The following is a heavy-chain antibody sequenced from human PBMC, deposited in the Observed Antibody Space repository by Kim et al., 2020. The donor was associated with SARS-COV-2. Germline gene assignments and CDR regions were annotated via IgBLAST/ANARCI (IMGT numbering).Heavy chain of an antibody. J-gene: IGHJ4*02. V-gene: IGHV3-21*01. D-gene: IGHD3-22*01. Sequence: DAVKCRITNTRENAENSLYLQMNSRRAEDTAVYYCARVGSGYYFDFDYWGQGTLVTVSS. CDR3: ARVGSGYYFDFDY.